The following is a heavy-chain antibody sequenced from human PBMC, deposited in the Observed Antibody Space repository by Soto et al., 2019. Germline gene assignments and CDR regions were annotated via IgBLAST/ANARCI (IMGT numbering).Heavy chain of an antibody. V-gene: IGHV1-18*01. Sequence: QVQLVQSGAEVKKPGASVKVSCKASGYTFTSYGISWVRQAPGQGLEWMGWISAYNGNTNYAQKLQGRVTMTTDTSTSTAYMELRRLRSDDTAVYYCAIVPAPMVRGVGQFDYWGQGTLVTVSS. CDR1: GYTFTSYG. CDR2: ISAYNGNT. D-gene: IGHD3-10*01. CDR3: AIVPAPMVRGVGQFDY. J-gene: IGHJ4*02.